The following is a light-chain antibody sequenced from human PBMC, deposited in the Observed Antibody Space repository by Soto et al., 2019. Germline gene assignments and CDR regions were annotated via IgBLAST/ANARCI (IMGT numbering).Light chain of an antibody. CDR2: EVS. J-gene: IGLJ1*01. CDR3: ASHTTSDTRV. CDR1: SSDVGAYDY. V-gene: IGLV2-14*03. Sequence: QSVLTQPASVSGSPGQSIAISCTATSSDVGAYDYVSWYQQHPDKAPKLIIYEVSHRPAGVSNRFSASKYVNTATLTISGLQTEDEADYYCASHTTSDTRVFGTGTKATVL.